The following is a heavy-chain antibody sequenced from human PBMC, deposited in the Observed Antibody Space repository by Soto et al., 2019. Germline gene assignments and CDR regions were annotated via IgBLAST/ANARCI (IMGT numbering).Heavy chain of an antibody. D-gene: IGHD3-22*01. CDR3: ARDGYYDSSGYQY. J-gene: IGHJ4*02. CDR2: IIPILGIA. V-gene: IGHV1-69*04. CDR1: GGTFSSYT. Sequence: ASVKVSCKASGGTFSSYTISWVRQAPGQGLEWMGRIIPILGIANYAQKFQGRVTITADKSTSTAYMELSSLRSEDTAVYYCARDGYYDSSGYQYWGQGTLVTVSS.